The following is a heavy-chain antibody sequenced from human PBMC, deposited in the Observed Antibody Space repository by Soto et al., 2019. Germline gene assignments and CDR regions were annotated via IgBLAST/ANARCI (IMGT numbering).Heavy chain of an antibody. CDR1: GYTFTGYY. CDR3: ASPRELTYSYSYFFTLDV. Sequence: GAAVKVSCKASGYTFTGYYIHWVRQAPGQGLEWMGWIHLNSGGTNYAQTFQGRITMTRDMSVTTVFMEMTGLTSDDTAVYYCASPRELTYSYSYFFTLDVWGQGTTVTVSS. V-gene: IGHV1-2*02. J-gene: IGHJ6*02. CDR2: IHLNSGGT. D-gene: IGHD2-15*01.